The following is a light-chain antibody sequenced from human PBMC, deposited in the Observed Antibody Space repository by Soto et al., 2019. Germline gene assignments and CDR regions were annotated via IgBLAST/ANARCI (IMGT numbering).Light chain of an antibody. CDR2: GNS. Sequence: SVLTKPPSVSGAPGQRVTISCTGSSSNIGAGYDVHWYQQLPGTAPKLLIYGNSNRPSGVPDRFSGSKSGTSASLAITGLQAEDEADYYCQSYDSSLSSYVFGTGTKVTVL. CDR3: QSYDSSLSSYV. V-gene: IGLV1-40*01. CDR1: SSNIGAGYD. J-gene: IGLJ1*01.